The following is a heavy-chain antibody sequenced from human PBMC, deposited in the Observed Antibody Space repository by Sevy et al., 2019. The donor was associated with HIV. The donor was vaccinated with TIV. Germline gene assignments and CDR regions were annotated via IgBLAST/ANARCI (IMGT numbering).Heavy chain of an antibody. Sequence: GGSLRLSCTASGFSFNSYDMNWVRQAPGKGLEWVASISSVSTIIYYGDSVRGRFTISRDNAKNTLYLQMNSLRAEDTAVYYCARDLIPGIAVAGSDYWGQGTLVTVSS. J-gene: IGHJ4*02. CDR1: GFSFNSYD. CDR3: ARDLIPGIAVAGSDY. CDR2: ISSVSTII. D-gene: IGHD6-19*01. V-gene: IGHV3-21*01.